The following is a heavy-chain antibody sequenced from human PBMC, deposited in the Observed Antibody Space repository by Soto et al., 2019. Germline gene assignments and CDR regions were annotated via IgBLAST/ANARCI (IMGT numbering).Heavy chain of an antibody. J-gene: IGHJ6*01. D-gene: IGHD3-10*01. CDR1: GFTFSDAW. V-gene: IGHV3-15*01. CDR2: IKRKIDGETT. Sequence: EVQLVESGGGMVMPGGSLRLSCAASGFTFSDAWMTWIRQAPGKGLQCVGRIKRKIDGETTDYAAPVKGRFTISRDDSKNTLYLQRNSLKVEDTAMYYCVTDRGGGMDVWGQGTTFTVSS. CDR3: VTDRGGGMDV.